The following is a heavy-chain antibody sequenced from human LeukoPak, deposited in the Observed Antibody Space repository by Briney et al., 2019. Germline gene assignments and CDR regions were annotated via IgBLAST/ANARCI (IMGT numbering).Heavy chain of an antibody. Sequence: GGSLRLSCAASGFTFSIYSINWVRQAPGKGLESVSSISSSSSYIYYADSVKGRFTISRDNAKNSLYLQMNSLRAEDTAVYYCAREYYDILTGYYSYWYFDLWGRGTLVTVSS. CDR1: GFTFSIYS. V-gene: IGHV3-21*01. CDR3: AREYYDILTGYYSYWYFDL. D-gene: IGHD3-9*01. J-gene: IGHJ2*01. CDR2: ISSSSSYI.